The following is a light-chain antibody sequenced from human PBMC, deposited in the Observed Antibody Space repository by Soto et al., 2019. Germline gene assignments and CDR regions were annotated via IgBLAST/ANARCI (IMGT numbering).Light chain of an antibody. CDR3: SSFTSSNTYV. Sequence: QSALTQPPSVSGSPGQSVAISCTGTSSDIGAYNRVSWYQQPPGTAPKLMIYDVNNRPSGVPDRFSGSKSGNTASLTISGLQADDEADYYCSSFTSSNTYVFGTGTKVTVI. J-gene: IGLJ1*01. CDR1: SSDIGAYNR. V-gene: IGLV2-18*02. CDR2: DVN.